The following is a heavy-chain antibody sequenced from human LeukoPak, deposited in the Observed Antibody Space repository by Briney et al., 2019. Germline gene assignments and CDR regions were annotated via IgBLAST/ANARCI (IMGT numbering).Heavy chain of an antibody. CDR1: GSTFSSYG. Sequence: GGSLRLSCAASGSTFSSYGMHWVRQAPGKGLEWVAVISYDGSNKYYADSVKGRFTISRDNSKNTLYLQMNSLRAEDTAVYYCAKDLRYYGSAPFYGMDVWGQGTTVTVSS. D-gene: IGHD3-10*01. J-gene: IGHJ6*02. CDR3: AKDLRYYGSAPFYGMDV. CDR2: ISYDGSNK. V-gene: IGHV3-30*18.